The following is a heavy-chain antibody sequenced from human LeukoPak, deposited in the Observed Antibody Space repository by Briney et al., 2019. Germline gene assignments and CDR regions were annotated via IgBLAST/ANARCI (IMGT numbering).Heavy chain of an antibody. CDR3: AGDGKAVAADFDY. CDR2: ITSSSSYI. J-gene: IGHJ4*02. V-gene: IGHV3-21*01. D-gene: IGHD6-19*01. CDR1: GFTFSTYN. Sequence: GGSLRLSCAASGFTFSTYNMNWVHQAPGKGLEWVSSITSSSSYIYYADSVKGRFTISRDNAKNSLYLQMNSLRAEDTAVYYCAGDGKAVAADFDYWGQGTLVTVSS.